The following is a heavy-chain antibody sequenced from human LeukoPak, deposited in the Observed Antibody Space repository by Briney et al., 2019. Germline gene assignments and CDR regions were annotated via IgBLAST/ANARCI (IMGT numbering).Heavy chain of an antibody. CDR3: ARDLGIAVTEVY. Sequence: ASVKVSCKASGYTFTSYHISWVRQAPGQGLEWMGWISAYNDKTNYAQKFQDRVTMTTDMSTSTAYMELRSLRFDDTAVYYCARDLGIAVTEVYWGQGTLVTVSS. J-gene: IGHJ4*02. CDR2: ISAYNDKT. D-gene: IGHD6-19*01. V-gene: IGHV1-18*01. CDR1: GYTFTSYH.